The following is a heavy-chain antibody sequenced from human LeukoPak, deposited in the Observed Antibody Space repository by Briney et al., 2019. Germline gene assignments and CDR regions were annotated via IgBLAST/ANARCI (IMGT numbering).Heavy chain of an antibody. CDR1: GFTFNNYA. CDR3: ANVGSSPVW. V-gene: IGHV3-23*01. CDR2: ISGGGVST. J-gene: IGHJ4*02. D-gene: IGHD2-15*01. Sequence: TGGSLRLSCAASGFTFNNYAMSWVRQAPGKGLGWVSAISGGGVSTYYADSVKGWFSVSRDNSKNTLYLQMNSLRAEDTAVYYCANVGSSPVWWGQGTLVTVSS.